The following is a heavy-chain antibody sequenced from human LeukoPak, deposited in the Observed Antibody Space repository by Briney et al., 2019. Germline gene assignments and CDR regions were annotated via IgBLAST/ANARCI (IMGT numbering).Heavy chain of an antibody. Sequence: KASETLSLTCTVSGGSISNTEYYWSWIRQPPGKELEWIASINYGGTTYYNPSLKSRVAISVDTSKNQFSLRLSSVTAADTAVYLCARYVVYGSGKYYFDHWGQGSLVTVSS. V-gene: IGHV4-39*01. D-gene: IGHD3-10*01. CDR2: INYGGTT. J-gene: IGHJ4*02. CDR3: ARYVVYGSGKYYFDH. CDR1: GGSISNTEYY.